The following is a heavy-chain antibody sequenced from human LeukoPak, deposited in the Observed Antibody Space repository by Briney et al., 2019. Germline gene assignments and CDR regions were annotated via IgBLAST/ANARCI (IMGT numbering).Heavy chain of an antibody. D-gene: IGHD5-12*01. CDR3: ARDPTRGIVATIGY. J-gene: IGHJ4*02. CDR1: GYTFTGYY. CDR2: INPNSGGT. V-gene: IGHV1-2*02. Sequence: ASVKVSCKASGYTFTGYYMHWVRQAPGQGLEWMGWINPNSGGTNYAQKFQGRVTITADKSTSTAYMELSSLRSEDTAVYYCARDPTRGIVATIGYWGQGTLVTVSS.